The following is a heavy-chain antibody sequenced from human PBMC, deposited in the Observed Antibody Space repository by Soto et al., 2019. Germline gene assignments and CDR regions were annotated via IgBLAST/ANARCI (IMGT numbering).Heavy chain of an antibody. CDR2: ISGSGGST. CDR3: AKAGCSGGSCYASSNNWFDP. Sequence: PGKGLEWVSAISGSGGSTYYADSVKGRFTISRDNSKNTLYRQMNSLRAEDTAVYYCAKAGCSGGSCYASSNNWFDPWGQGTLVTVSS. J-gene: IGHJ5*02. V-gene: IGHV3-23*01. D-gene: IGHD2-15*01.